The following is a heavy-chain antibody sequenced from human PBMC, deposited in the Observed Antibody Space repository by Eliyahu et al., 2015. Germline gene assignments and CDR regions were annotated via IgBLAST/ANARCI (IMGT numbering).Heavy chain of an antibody. CDR2: ISYDGSNK. J-gene: IGHJ4*02. CDR3: AREGSGYCGGDCYSEDFDY. CDR1: GFXFXXXX. D-gene: IGHD2-21*01. Sequence: QVQLVESGGGVVQPGRSLRLSCAASGFXFXXXXXXWVRQAPGKGLEWVAVISYDGSNKYYADSVKGRFTISRDNSKNTLYLQMNSLRAEDTAVYYCAREGSGYCGGDCYSEDFDYWGQGTLVTVSS. V-gene: IGHV3-30-3*01.